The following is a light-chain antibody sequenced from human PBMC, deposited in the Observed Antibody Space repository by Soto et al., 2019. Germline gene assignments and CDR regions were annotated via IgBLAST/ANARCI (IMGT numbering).Light chain of an antibody. CDR1: QSVGTN. J-gene: IGKJ1*01. CDR2: GAS. CDR3: QQYLQWPRT. V-gene: IGKV3-15*01. Sequence: EIVMTQSPATLSASTGERASLSCRASQSVGTNLAWFQQKSGQAPRLLVYGASTRATSISARFSGSGSGIEFTLNISSLQSEDFAVYYCQQYLQWPRTFGQGTKVEIK.